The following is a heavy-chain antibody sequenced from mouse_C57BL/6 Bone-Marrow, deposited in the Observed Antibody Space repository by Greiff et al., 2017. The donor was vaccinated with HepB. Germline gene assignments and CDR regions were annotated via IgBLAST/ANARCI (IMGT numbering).Heavy chain of an antibody. V-gene: IGHV1-81*01. CDR2: IYPRSGNT. Sequence: VQLQESGAELARPGASVKLSCKASGYTFTSYGISWVKQRTGQGLEWIGEIYPRSGNTYYNEKFKGKATLTADKSSSTAYMELRSLTSEDSAVYFCATYYSNYPYAMDYWGQGTSVTVSS. D-gene: IGHD2-5*01. CDR3: ATYYSNYPYAMDY. CDR1: GYTFTSYG. J-gene: IGHJ4*01.